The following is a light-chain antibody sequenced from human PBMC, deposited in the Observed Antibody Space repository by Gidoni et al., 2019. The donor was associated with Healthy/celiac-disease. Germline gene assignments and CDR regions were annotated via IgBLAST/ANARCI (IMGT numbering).Light chain of an antibody. CDR1: QSVSSSY. V-gene: IGKV3-20*01. Sequence: VLTQSPGTLSLSPGERATLSCRASQSVSSSYLAWYQQKPGQAPRLLIYGASSRATGIPDRFSGSGSGTDFTLTISRLEPEEFAVYYCQQYGSSPPLTFXGXTKVEIK. J-gene: IGKJ4*01. CDR3: QQYGSSPPLT. CDR2: GAS.